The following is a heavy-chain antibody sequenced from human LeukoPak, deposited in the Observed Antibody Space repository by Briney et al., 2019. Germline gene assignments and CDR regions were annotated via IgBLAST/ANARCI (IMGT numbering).Heavy chain of an antibody. D-gene: IGHD2-15*01. CDR1: GFTFSSYG. CDR2: ISGSGGST. CDR3: AKDGDDIVVVVAATIDY. J-gene: IGHJ4*02. Sequence: GGSLRLSCAASGFTFSSYGMTWVRQAPGKGLEWVSSISGSGGSTYYADSVKGWFTISRDNSKNTLYLQMNSLRAEDTAVYYCAKDGDDIVVVVAATIDYWGQGTLVTVSS. V-gene: IGHV3-23*01.